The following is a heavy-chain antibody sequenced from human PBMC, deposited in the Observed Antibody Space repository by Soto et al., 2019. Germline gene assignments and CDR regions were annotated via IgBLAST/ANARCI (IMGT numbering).Heavy chain of an antibody. J-gene: IGHJ3*01. D-gene: IGHD3-22*01. CDR1: GFTFSNFG. Sequence: GGSLRLSCEASGFTFSNFGMSWVRQAPGKGLEWVSGLTGNGGTTFYADSVKGRFTISRDNSKSTLFLQMNSLRPEDTAVYYCSKAMIGSYDSDAFDVWGQGTMVTVSS. CDR2: LTGNGGTT. V-gene: IGHV3-23*01. CDR3: SKAMIGSYDSDAFDV.